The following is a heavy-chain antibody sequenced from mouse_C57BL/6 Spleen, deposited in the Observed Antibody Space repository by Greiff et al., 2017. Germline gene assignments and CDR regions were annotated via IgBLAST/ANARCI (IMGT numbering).Heavy chain of an antibody. CDR1: GFTFSSYA. V-gene: IGHV5-9-1*02. J-gene: IGHJ4*01. CDR2: ISSGGDYI. Sequence: DVMLVESGEGLVKPGGSLKLSCAASGFTFSSYAMSWVRQTPEKRLEWVAYISSGGDYIYYADTVKGRFTISRDNARNTLYLQMSSLKSEDTAMYYCTRGGITTVSYAMDYWGQGTSVTVSS. D-gene: IGHD1-1*01. CDR3: TRGGITTVSYAMDY.